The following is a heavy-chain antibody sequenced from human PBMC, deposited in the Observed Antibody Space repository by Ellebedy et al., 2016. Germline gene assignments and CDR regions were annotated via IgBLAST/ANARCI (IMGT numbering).Heavy chain of an antibody. D-gene: IGHD2-15*01. V-gene: IGHV3-20*01. CDR1: GFSFGYYG. CDR2: INWNGGST. CDR3: AKDRYCCGGTCPAGYNWFYP. J-gene: IGHJ5*02. Sequence: GESLKISCAASGFSFGYYGISWVRQAPGKGLEWVSSINWNGGSTAYADSVKGRFTISRDNAKNSLFLQMDSLRVEDTASYHCAKDRYCCGGTCPAGYNWFYPWGQGTLVTVSA.